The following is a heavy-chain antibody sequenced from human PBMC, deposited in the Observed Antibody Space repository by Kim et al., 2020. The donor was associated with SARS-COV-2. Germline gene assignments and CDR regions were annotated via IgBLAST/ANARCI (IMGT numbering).Heavy chain of an antibody. D-gene: IGHD6-19*01. V-gene: IGHV3-15*01. CDR3: TTDHLGTIAVAGTGYYSGMDV. J-gene: IGHJ6*02. CDR2: IKSKTDGGTT. Sequence: GGSLRLSCAASGFTFSNAWMSWVRQAPGKGLEWVGRIKSKTDGGTTDYAAPVKGRFTISRDDSKNTLYLQMNSLKTEDTAVYYCTTDHLGTIAVAGTGYYSGMDVWAQGTTVTVSS. CDR1: GFTFSNAW.